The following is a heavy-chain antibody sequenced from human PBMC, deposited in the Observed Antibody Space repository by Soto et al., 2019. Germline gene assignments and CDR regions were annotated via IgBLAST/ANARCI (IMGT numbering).Heavy chain of an antibody. D-gene: IGHD6-13*01. CDR3: ARGEKDSSSWYAFDI. V-gene: IGHV4-59*08. J-gene: IGHJ3*02. Sequence: SETLSLTCTVSGGSISSYYWSWIRQPPGKGLEWIGYIYYSGSTNYNPSLKSRVTISVDTSKNQFSLKLSSVTAADTAVYYCARGEKDSSSWYAFDIWGQGTMVTVSS. CDR1: GGSISSYY. CDR2: IYYSGST.